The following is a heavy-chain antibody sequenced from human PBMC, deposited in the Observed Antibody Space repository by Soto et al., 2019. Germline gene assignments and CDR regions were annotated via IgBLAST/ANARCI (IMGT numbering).Heavy chain of an antibody. CDR1: GFTFSSHW. CDR2: VNFDGTTT. D-gene: IGHD3-10*01. V-gene: IGHV3-74*01. J-gene: IGHJ4*02. CDR3: ARCGSGTSKLDN. Sequence: EVQLVESGGGLLQPGGSLRLSCEASGFTFSSHWMHWVRQTPGKGLVWVSRVNFDGTTTNYADSVKGRLTISRDNAKNTGYLQMNSLRAEDTAVYYCARCGSGTSKLDNWGQGTLVTVSA.